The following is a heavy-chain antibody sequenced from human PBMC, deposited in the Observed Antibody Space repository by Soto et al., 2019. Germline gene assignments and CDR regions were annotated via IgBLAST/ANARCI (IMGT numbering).Heavy chain of an antibody. CDR1: GFSLTTSGVA. CDR3: ARHRSELYGFDY. J-gene: IGHJ4*02. V-gene: IGHV2-5*02. D-gene: IGHD2-8*01. Sequence: QITLKESGPTLVKPTQTLTLTCTFSGFSLTTSGVAVGWIRQPPGKALEWLALIYWDDDKRYSPSLKSRLTIKKDHPKNQVVPTMRKIEPVDHATYFCARHRSELYGFDYWGQGTPVTVST. CDR2: IYWDDDK.